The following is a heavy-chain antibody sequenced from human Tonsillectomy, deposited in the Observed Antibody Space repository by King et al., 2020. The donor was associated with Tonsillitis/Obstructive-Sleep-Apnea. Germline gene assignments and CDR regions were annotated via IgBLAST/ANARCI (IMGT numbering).Heavy chain of an antibody. J-gene: IGHJ3*02. CDR1: GFAFSRYS. V-gene: IGHV3-30*01. D-gene: IGHD3-16*01. CDR2: ISYDGNNK. Sequence: VQLVESGGGVVQPGRSLRLSCAASGFAFSRYSMYWVRQTPGQGLEWVAVISYDGNNKDYGDSVKGRFTISRDSSENSLYLQMNSLRAEDTAVYYCARERHIMITLGYQAAFDIWGQGTMVTVSS. CDR3: ARERHIMITLGYQAAFDI.